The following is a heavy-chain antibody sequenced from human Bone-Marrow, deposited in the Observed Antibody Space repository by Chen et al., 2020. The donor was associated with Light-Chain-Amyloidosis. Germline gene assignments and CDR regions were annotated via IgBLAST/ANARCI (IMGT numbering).Heavy chain of an antibody. Sequence: GFAFSSYAMSWVRQAPGKGLEWVSTISGSGGSRYYGDSVKGRLTISRDNSKNALFLQMNSLRAEDMAVYYCAKDISYDDILPGYPADAFDIWGQGTMVTVSS. CDR2: ISGSGGSR. V-gene: IGHV3-23*01. D-gene: IGHD3-9*01. J-gene: IGHJ3*02. CDR3: AKDISYDDILPGYPADAFDI. CDR1: GFAFSSYA.